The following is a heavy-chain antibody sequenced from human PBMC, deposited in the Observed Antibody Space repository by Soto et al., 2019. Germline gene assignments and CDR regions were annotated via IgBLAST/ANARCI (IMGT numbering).Heavy chain of an antibody. D-gene: IGHD3-10*01. Sequence: ASGKVSCKASGYTFTGYNMHWVRQAPGQGLEWMGWIHPNSGGTNYAQKFQGWVTMTRDTSISTAYMELSRLRSDDTAVYYCARRNYYGSGSLDYGMDVWGQGTTVTVSS. V-gene: IGHV1-2*04. CDR3: ARRNYYGSGSLDYGMDV. J-gene: IGHJ6*02. CDR2: IHPNSGGT. CDR1: GYTFTGYN.